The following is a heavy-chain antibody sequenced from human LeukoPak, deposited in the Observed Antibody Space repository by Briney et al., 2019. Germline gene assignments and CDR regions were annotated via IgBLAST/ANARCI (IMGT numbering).Heavy chain of an antibody. CDR3: AKGPYYYGSGSYSDY. V-gene: IGHV3-48*01. Sequence: SGGSLRLSCAASGFTFSSYTMNWVRQAPGKGLEWVSYISGSSYTIYYADSVKGRFTISRDNSKNTLYLQMNSLRAEDTAVYYCAKGPYYYGSGSYSDYWGQGTLVTVSS. J-gene: IGHJ4*02. CDR2: ISGSSYTI. CDR1: GFTFSSYT. D-gene: IGHD3-10*01.